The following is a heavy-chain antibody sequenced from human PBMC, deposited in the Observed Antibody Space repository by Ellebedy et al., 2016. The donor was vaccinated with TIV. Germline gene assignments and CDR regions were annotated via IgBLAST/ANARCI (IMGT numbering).Heavy chain of an antibody. J-gene: IGHJ2*01. V-gene: IGHV1-2*02. CDR1: GYTFTDYL. Sequence: AASVKVSCKASGYTFTDYLMNWVRQAPGQGLEWVGWINPNSGGTNYAQKFQGRVTMTRDTSISPAYVELSGLTFDDTAVYYCSRVGPDLVELLMNSPSALWYFDVWGRGTLLTVSS. CDR3: SRVGPDLVELLMNSPSALWYFDV. CDR2: INPNSGGT. D-gene: IGHD1-7*01.